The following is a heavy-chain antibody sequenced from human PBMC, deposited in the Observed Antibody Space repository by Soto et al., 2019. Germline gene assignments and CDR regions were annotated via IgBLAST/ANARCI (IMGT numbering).Heavy chain of an antibody. V-gene: IGHV4-59*11. J-gene: IGHJ4*02. D-gene: IGHD3-22*01. Sequence: PSETLSLTCTVSGGAISSHYWSWIRQPPGKGLEWIGYIYYSGSTNYNPSLKSRVTISVDRSKSQFSLNLNSLTAADTAVYYCARVSDSSRYYLPHDSWGQGTLVTVSS. CDR3: ARVSDSSRYYLPHDS. CDR2: IYYSGST. CDR1: GGAISSHY.